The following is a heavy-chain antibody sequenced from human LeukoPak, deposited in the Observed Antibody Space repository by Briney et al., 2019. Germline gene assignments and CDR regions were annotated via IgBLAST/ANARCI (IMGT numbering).Heavy chain of an antibody. V-gene: IGHV4-61*02. J-gene: IGHJ4*02. D-gene: IGHD6-6*01. CDR2: IYTSGST. Sequence: SETLSLTCTVSGGSISSGSYYWSWIRQPAGKGLEWVGRIYTSGSTNYNPSLKSRVTISVDTSKNQFSLKLSSVTAADTAVYYCARGPGGSSSSDFDYWGQGTLATVSS. CDR3: ARGPGGSSSSDFDY. CDR1: GGSISSGSYY.